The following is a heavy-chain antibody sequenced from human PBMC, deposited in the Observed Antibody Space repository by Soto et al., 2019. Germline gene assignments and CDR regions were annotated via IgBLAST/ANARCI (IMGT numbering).Heavy chain of an antibody. Sequence: GASVKVSCKASGYTFTSYGISWVRQAPGQGLEWMGWISAYNGNTNYAQKLQGRVTMTTDTSTSTAYMELRSLRSDDTAVYYCARVPGVGSGSYYLNWFDPSGQGTLVTVSS. CDR3: ARVPGVGSGSYYLNWFDP. D-gene: IGHD3-10*01. J-gene: IGHJ5*02. V-gene: IGHV1-18*01. CDR1: GYTFTSYG. CDR2: ISAYNGNT.